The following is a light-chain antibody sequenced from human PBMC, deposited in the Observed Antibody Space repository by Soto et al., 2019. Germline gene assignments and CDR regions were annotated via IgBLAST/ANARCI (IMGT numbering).Light chain of an antibody. CDR2: DAS. V-gene: IGKV3-11*01. J-gene: IGKJ1*01. CDR3: QHRSNWPPGGS. CDR1: QSVSSY. Sequence: EIVLTQSPATLSLSPGERATLSCRASQSVSSYLAWYQQKPGQAPRLLIYDASNRATGIPARFSGSGSGTDLTLTISSLEPEDFAFYYYQHRSNWPPGGSFGQGTKVEIK.